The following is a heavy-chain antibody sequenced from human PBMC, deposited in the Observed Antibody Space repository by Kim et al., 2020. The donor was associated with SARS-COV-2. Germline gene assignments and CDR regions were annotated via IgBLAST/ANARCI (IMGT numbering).Heavy chain of an antibody. Sequence: GGSLRLSCAASGFTFSSYSMNWVRQAPGKGLEWVSSISSSSSYIYYADSVKGRFTISRDNAKNSLYLQMNSLRAEDTAVYYCARDREDIVVVPAEGNINYYYYYGMDVWGQGTTVTVSS. V-gene: IGHV3-21*01. CDR1: GFTFSSYS. J-gene: IGHJ6*02. CDR2: ISSSSSYI. D-gene: IGHD2-2*01. CDR3: ARDREDIVVVPAEGNINYYYYYGMDV.